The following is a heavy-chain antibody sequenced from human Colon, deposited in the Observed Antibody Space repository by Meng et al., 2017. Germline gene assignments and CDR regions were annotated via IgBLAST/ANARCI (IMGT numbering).Heavy chain of an antibody. J-gene: IGHJ5*01. V-gene: IGHV4-30-4*01. CDR1: GDSISNTESY. CDR2: KHYSGTT. D-gene: IGHD2-15*01. CDR3: ARYLYGGSRYTNLFDP. Sequence: QVQPQESGPGLVKPSQTLSLSCRASGDSISNTESYWGWIRQPPGKGLEWIGYKHYSGTTYYNPSLQSRVSMSVDTSKNQFSLTLSSVTAADTAVYWCARYLYGGSRYTNLFDPWGQGTLVTVSS.